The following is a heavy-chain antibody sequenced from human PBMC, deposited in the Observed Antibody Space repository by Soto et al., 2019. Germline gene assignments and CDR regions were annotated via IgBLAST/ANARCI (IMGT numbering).Heavy chain of an antibody. CDR2: IYYTVST. J-gene: IGHJ6*02. CDR3: PRLQPYDFWSGSVPMDV. CDR1: GGCFSSGSYR. D-gene: IGHD3-3*01. V-gene: IGHV4-61*01. Sequence: XASLWLPCTVCGGCFSSGSYRWSWIRQSPGKGLEWIGCIYYTVSTNYNPSLKSRVTISVDTSKNQFSLKLTSVTAADTALYFCPRLQPYDFWSGSVPMDVWGQLTTVTGS.